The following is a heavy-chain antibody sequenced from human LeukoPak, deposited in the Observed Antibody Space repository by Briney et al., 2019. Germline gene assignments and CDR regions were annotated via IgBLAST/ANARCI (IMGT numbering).Heavy chain of an antibody. CDR2: ISGSGGST. D-gene: IGHD3-10*01. V-gene: IGHV3-23*01. CDR1: GFTFSSYA. Sequence: GGSLRLSCAASGFTFSSYAMSWVRQAPGKGLEWVSAISGSGGSTYYADSVKGRFTISRDNSKNTLYLQMNSLRAEDTAVYYCAKVQVLWFGELYHGMDVWGQGTTVTVSS. J-gene: IGHJ6*02. CDR3: AKVQVLWFGELYHGMDV.